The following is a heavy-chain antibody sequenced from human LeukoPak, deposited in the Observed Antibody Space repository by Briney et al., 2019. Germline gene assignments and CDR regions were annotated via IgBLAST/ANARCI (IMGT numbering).Heavy chain of an antibody. CDR1: GGSISSSNW. CDR2: IYHSGST. D-gene: IGHD6-13*01. J-gene: IGHJ4*02. Sequence: SGTLSLTCAVSGGSISSSNWWSWVRQPPGKGLEWIGEIYHSGSTNYNPSLKSRVTISVDKSKNQFSLELSSVTAADTAVYYCARARIAAAAPYFDYWGQGTLVTVSS. V-gene: IGHV4-4*02. CDR3: ARARIAAAAPYFDY.